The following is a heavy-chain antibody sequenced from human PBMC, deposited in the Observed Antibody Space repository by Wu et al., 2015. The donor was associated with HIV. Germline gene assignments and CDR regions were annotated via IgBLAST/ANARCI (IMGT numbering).Heavy chain of an antibody. Sequence: QVQLVQSGAEVKKPGSSVKVSCKASGGTFSSYAISWVRQAPGQGLEWMGGIIPIFGTANYAQKFQGRVTITTDESTSTAYMELSSLRSEDTAVYYCARTRPCATRTKRSNSCYFHYFDYWGQGTLVTVSS. CDR3: ARTRPCATRTKRSNSCYFHYFDY. CDR2: IIPIFGTA. CDR1: GGTFSSYA. J-gene: IGHJ4*02. V-gene: IGHV1-69*05. D-gene: IGHD2-15*01.